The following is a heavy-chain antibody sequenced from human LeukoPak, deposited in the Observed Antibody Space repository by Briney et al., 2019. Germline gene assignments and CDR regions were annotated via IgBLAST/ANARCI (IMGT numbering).Heavy chain of an antibody. CDR2: IKQDGSEK. D-gene: IGHD3-10*01. V-gene: IGHV3-7*01. J-gene: IGHJ3*02. CDR1: GFTFSSYW. CDR3: ARNFVVRGVAHDAFDI. Sequence: GSLRLSCAASGFTFSSYWMSWVRQAPGKGLEWVANIKQDGSEKYYVDSVKGRFTISRDNAKNSLYLQMNSLRAEDTAVYYCARNFVVRGVAHDAFDIWGQGTMVTVSS.